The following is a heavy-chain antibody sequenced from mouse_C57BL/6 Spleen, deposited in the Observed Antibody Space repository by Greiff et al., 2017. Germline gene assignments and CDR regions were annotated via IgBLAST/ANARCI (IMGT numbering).Heavy chain of an antibody. CDR1: GFNIKDDY. CDR3: TRYDYDGGDY. CDR2: IDPENGDT. Sequence: VQLKESGAELVRPGASVKLSCTASGFNIKDDYMHWVKQRPEQGLEWIGWIDPENGDTEYASKFQGKATITADTSSNTAYLQLSSLTSEDTAVYYCTRYDYDGGDYWGQGTSVTVSS. J-gene: IGHJ4*01. D-gene: IGHD2-4*01. V-gene: IGHV14-4*01.